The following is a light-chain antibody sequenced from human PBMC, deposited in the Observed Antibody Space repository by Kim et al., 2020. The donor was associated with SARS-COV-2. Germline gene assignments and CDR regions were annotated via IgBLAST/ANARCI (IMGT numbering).Light chain of an antibody. CDR1: QSISRW. CDR3: QKYVQNYCT. V-gene: IGKV1-5*01. CDR2: DAS. J-gene: IGKJ3*01. Sequence: IQMTQSPSTLSAFVGDSVTITCRASQSISRWFAWYQQKPGNAPKLLIYDASILQIGVPSRFSGSGSGTEFTLTINSLQAEDFATYYCQKYVQNYCTLGPETQIDIK.